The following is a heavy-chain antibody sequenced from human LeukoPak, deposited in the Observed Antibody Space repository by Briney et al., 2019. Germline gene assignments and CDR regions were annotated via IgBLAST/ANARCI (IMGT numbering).Heavy chain of an antibody. Sequence: PGGSLRLSCAASGFIFSSYWMSWVRQAPGKGLEWVANIKKDGSEKYYVDSVKGRFTISRDNAKNSLYLQMNSLRAEDTAVYYCARVSYVVGTDYWGQGTLVTVSS. CDR1: GFIFSSYW. V-gene: IGHV3-7*01. CDR2: IKKDGSEK. D-gene: IGHD2-21*01. CDR3: ARVSYVVGTDY. J-gene: IGHJ4*02.